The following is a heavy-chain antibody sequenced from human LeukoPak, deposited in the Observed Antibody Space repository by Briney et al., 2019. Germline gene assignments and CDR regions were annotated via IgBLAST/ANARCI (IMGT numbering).Heavy chain of an antibody. D-gene: IGHD5-24*01. J-gene: IGHJ4*02. Sequence: SETLSLTCTASGGSISSYYWSWIRQPPGKGLEWIGYIYYSGSTNYNPSLKSRVTISVDTSKNQFSLKLSSVTAADTAVYYCAGSDGFPFDYWGQGTLVTVSS. V-gene: IGHV4-59*01. CDR1: GGSISSYY. CDR2: IYYSGST. CDR3: AGSDGFPFDY.